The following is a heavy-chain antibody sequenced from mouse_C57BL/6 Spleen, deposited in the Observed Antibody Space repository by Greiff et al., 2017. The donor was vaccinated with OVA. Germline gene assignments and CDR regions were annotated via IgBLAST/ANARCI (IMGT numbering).Heavy chain of an antibody. CDR2: IYPGDGDT. CDR1: GYAFSSSW. V-gene: IGHV1-82*01. CDR3: GFGNYGWFAY. Sequence: VPLQQSGPELVKPGASVKISCKASGYAFSSSWMHWVKQRPGKGLEWIGRIYPGDGDTNYNGKFKGKATLTADKSSSSAYMLLSILTSEDSAVYFCGFGNYGWFAYWGQGTLVTVSA. J-gene: IGHJ3*01. D-gene: IGHD2-1*01.